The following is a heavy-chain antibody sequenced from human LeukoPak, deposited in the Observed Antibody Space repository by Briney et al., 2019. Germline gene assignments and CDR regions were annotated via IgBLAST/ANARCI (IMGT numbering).Heavy chain of an antibody. CDR1: GFTFSSCS. V-gene: IGHV3-21*01. CDR3: ARVSRPPDCSGGTCYLYYFDY. D-gene: IGHD2-15*01. CDR2: ISASGSYI. Sequence: GGSLRLSCAVSGFTFSSCSMNWVRQAPGKGLEWVSYISASGSYINYADSVRGRFTISRDNAKNSLYLQMNSLRAEDTAVYYCARVSRPPDCSGGTCYLYYFDYWGQGTLVTVSS. J-gene: IGHJ4*02.